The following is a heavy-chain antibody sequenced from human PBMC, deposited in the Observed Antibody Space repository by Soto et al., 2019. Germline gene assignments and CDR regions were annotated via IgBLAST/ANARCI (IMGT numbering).Heavy chain of an antibody. CDR2: ISYDGSNK. V-gene: IGHV3-30-3*01. D-gene: IGHD3-22*01. Sequence: VGSLRLSCADSGFTFSSYAMHWVRQAPGKGLEWVAVISYDGSNKYYADSVKGRFTISRDNSKNTLYLQMNSLRAEDTAVYYCASDNDDSSGYYPRYWGQGTLVTVSS. CDR3: ASDNDDSSGYYPRY. J-gene: IGHJ4*02. CDR1: GFTFSSYA.